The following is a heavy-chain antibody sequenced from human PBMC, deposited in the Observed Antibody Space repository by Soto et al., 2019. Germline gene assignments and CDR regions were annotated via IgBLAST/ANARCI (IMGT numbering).Heavy chain of an antibody. V-gene: IGHV4-39*02. CDR2: IYYAGSP. D-gene: IGHD2-21*02. Sequence: QLQLQESGPGLVKPSETLSLTCTVSGGSISSTGHYWGWIRQPPGKGLEWIGNIYYAGSPYYNPSLQSRVTTSVDTSKNDFSRTLTSVTAADTAVYYCARLMGVVTVDYWGQGALVTVSS. CDR1: GGSISSTGHY. J-gene: IGHJ4*02. CDR3: ARLMGVVTVDY.